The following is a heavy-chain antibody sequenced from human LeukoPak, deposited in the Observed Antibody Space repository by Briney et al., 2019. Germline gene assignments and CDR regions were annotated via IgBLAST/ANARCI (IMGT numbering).Heavy chain of an antibody. CDR1: GFIFSNYA. V-gene: IGHV3-23*01. CDR3: AKGSYGDYEH. CDR2: ISGSGGST. Sequence: GGSLRLSCAASGFIFSNYAMSWVRQAPGKGLEWVSAISGSGGSTYYADSVKGRFTISRDNSKNTLYLQMKSLRAEDTAVYVCAKGSYGDYEHWAQGTLVTVSS. J-gene: IGHJ1*01. D-gene: IGHD4-17*01.